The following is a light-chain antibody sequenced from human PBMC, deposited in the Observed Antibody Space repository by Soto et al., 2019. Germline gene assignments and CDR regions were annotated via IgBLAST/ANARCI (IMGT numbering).Light chain of an antibody. J-gene: IGKJ1*01. CDR1: QSVNGNY. CDR3: QQCGSSPRT. CDR2: GTS. Sequence: ETVLTQSPGTLSLSPGERATLSCRASQSVNGNYLAWYQQKPGQAPRLLIYGTSSRATGIPDRFSGSGSGTDFTLTISRLEPEDFAVYYCQQCGSSPRTFGQGTKVDIK. V-gene: IGKV3-20*01.